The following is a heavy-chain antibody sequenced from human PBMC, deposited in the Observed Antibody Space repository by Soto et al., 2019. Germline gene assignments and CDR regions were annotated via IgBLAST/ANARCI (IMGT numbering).Heavy chain of an antibody. J-gene: IGHJ3*02. Sequence: QVQLQESGPGLVKPSQTLSLTCTVSGGSISSGGYYWSWIRQHPGKGLEWIGYIYYSGSTYYNPSLKSRVTIPVDTSKNQFSLKLSSVTAADTAVYYCVRASGLPVTNAPDAFDIWGQGTMVTVSS. CDR3: VRASGLPVTNAPDAFDI. V-gene: IGHV4-31*03. CDR2: IYYSGST. D-gene: IGHD6-19*01. CDR1: GGSISSGGYY.